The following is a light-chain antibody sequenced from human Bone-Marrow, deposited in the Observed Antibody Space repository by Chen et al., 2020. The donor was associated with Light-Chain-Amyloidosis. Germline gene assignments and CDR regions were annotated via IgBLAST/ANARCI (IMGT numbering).Light chain of an antibody. V-gene: IGKV4-1*01. CDR1: QTILYGSNNKTY. CDR3: QQYFTTPQA. CDR2: WAS. J-gene: IGKJ2*01. Sequence: DIVLTQSPDSLAVSLGERATVNCKSSQTILYGSNNKTYLAWYQLKPGQPQNLLIYWASTRESGVPERFSGSGSGTDVARGSSRLQAEDVAIYVWQQYFTTPQAFGRGT.